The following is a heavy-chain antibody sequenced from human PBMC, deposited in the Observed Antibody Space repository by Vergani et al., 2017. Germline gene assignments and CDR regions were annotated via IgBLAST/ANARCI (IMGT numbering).Heavy chain of an antibody. CDR3: SKDLGTSSGGGWFDP. CDR2: ISWNSNSI. Sequence: EVQLEESGGGLVLPGRSLRLSCVASGFTSAGYAMHWVRQAPGKCLEWVSGISWNSNSIGYADSVKGRFTISRDNANNSLYLQMNSLTAEDTAVYYCSKDLGTSSGGGWFDPWGQGTLVTVSS. CDR1: GFTSAGYA. D-gene: IGHD6-6*01. J-gene: IGHJ5*02. V-gene: IGHV3-9*02.